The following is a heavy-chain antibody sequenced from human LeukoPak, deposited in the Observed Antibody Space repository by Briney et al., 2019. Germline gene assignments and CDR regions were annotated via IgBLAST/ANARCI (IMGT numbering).Heavy chain of an antibody. CDR3: ARDLTYYFDSSDYGGAFDI. CDR2: ISYDGINE. D-gene: IGHD3-22*01. Sequence: PGGSLRLSCAASGFTFSSYGMQWVRQAPGKGVEWVAVISYDGINEYYADSVKGRFTISRDNSKNTLYLQMNSLRAEDTAVYYCARDLTYYFDSSDYGGAFDIWGQGTMVTVSS. J-gene: IGHJ3*02. CDR1: GFTFSSYG. V-gene: IGHV3-30*03.